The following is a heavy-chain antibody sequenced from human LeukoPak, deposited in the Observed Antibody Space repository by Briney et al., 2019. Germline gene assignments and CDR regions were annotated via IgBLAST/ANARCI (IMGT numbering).Heavy chain of an antibody. V-gene: IGHV3-74*01. J-gene: IGHJ3*02. Sequence: GGSLRLSCAASGVTLTAYWMHWVRQAPGKGLVWVSRINSDGKITTYADSVKGRLTISGDYAKNTLYLQMNSLRAEDTAVYYCARDSGHDAFDIWGQGTTVTVSS. CDR3: ARDSGHDAFDI. CDR1: GVTLTAYW. CDR2: INSDGKIT.